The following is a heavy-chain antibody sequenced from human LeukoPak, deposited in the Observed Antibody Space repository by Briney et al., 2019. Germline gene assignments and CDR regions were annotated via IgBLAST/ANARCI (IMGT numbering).Heavy chain of an antibody. D-gene: IGHD5-24*01. Sequence: GGSLRLSCAASGFSFSSYSMDWVRQAPGKGLEWVSSISSSSVYIYYADSVKGRFTISRDNAKNSLYLQMHSLRAEDTAVYYCARVRVEGNGYERSHMDVWGKGTTVTVSS. CDR1: GFSFSSYS. CDR3: ARVRVEGNGYERSHMDV. V-gene: IGHV3-21*01. J-gene: IGHJ6*03. CDR2: ISSSSVYI.